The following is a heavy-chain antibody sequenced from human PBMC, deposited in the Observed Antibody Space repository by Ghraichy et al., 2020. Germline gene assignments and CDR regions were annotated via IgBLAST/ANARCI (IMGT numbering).Heavy chain of an antibody. J-gene: IGHJ2*01. CDR1: GFTFSSYW. CDR3: ARDSTATGYYGSGRNWYFDL. D-gene: IGHD3-10*01. Sequence: GGSLRLSCAASGFTFSSYWMSWVRQAPGKGLEWVANIKQDGSEKYYVDSVKGRFTISRDNAKNSLYLQMNSLRAEDTAVYYCARDSTATGYYGSGRNWYFDLWGRGTLVTVSS. CDR2: IKQDGSEK. V-gene: IGHV3-7*03.